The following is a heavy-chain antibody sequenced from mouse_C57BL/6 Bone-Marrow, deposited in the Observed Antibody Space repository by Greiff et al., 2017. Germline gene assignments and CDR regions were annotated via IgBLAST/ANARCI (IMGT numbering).Heavy chain of an antibody. V-gene: IGHV1-76*01. Sequence: QVQLQQSGAELVRPGASVKLSCKASGYTFTDYYINWVKQRPGQGLEWIARIYPGSGNTYYNEKFKGKATLTAEKSSSTAYMQLSSLTSEDSAVYFCARQGYGAWFAYWGQGTLVTVSA. CDR2: IYPGSGNT. CDR3: ARQGYGAWFAY. J-gene: IGHJ3*01. D-gene: IGHD1-1*02. CDR1: GYTFTDYY.